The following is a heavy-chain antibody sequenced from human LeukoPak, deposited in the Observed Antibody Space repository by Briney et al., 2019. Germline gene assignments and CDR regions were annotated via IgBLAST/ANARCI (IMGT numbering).Heavy chain of an antibody. Sequence: PSETLSLTCTVSGGSISGYYWGWIRQPPGKGLEWIGEINHSGGTHYNPSLKSRVIISVDTSKRQFFLKLRSVTAADTAVYYCARGPGYEILTGSFNYYYMDVWGKGTTVTVSS. CDR2: INHSGGT. J-gene: IGHJ6*03. V-gene: IGHV4-34*01. CDR1: GGSISGYY. D-gene: IGHD3-9*01. CDR3: ARGPGYEILTGSFNYYYMDV.